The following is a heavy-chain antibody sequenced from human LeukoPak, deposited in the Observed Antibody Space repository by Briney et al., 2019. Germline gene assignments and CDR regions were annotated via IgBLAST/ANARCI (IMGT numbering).Heavy chain of an antibody. CDR3: ARTPRGYSYGYYFDY. Sequence: GGSLRLSCAASGFTFNDYAMHWVRQAPGKGLEWGSGISWNSGSIVYADSVKGRFTISRDNAKNSLYLQMNSLRAGDTALYYCARTPRGYSYGYYFDYWGQGTLVTVSS. V-gene: IGHV3-9*01. CDR2: ISWNSGSI. CDR1: GFTFNDYA. D-gene: IGHD5-18*01. J-gene: IGHJ4*02.